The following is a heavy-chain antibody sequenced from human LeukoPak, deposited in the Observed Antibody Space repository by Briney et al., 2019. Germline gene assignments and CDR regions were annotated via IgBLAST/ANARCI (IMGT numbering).Heavy chain of an antibody. V-gene: IGHV3-11*01. D-gene: IGHD1-14*01. Sequence: GGSLRLSCAASGFTFSDYHMTWIRQPPGKGLQWVLYISSSGSTTYYADSVKGRFTISRDNAGNSLYLQMNSLRAEDTALYYCAREKAGPADYWGQGTLVTVSS. CDR3: AREKAGPADY. J-gene: IGHJ4*02. CDR1: GFTFSDYH. CDR2: ISSSGSTT.